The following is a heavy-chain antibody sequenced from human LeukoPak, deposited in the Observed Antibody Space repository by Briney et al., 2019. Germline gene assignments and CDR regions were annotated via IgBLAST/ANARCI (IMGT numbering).Heavy chain of an antibody. CDR1: GGTFSSYA. J-gene: IGHJ3*02. D-gene: IGHD5-18*01. V-gene: IGHV1-69*01. CDR2: IIPIFGTA. Sequence: SVKVSCKASGGTFSSYAISWVRQAPGQGLEWMGGIIPIFGTANYAQKFQGRATITADESTSTAYMELSSLRSEDTAVYYCAREEGGSYGYFAAFDIWGQGTMVTVSS. CDR3: AREEGGSYGYFAAFDI.